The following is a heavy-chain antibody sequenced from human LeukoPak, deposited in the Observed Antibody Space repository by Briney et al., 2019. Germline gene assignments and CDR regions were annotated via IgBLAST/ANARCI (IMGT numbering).Heavy chain of an antibody. CDR2: ISSSSSCT. V-gene: IGHV3-11*05. CDR1: GFTFSDYD. CDR3: ARGSRWFDP. Sequence: GGSLRLSCAASGFTFSDYDMSWIRQAPGKGLEWVSYISSSSSCTNYADSVEGRFTISRDNAKKSLYLQMDSLRAEDTAVYYCARGSRWFDPWGQGTLVTVSS. J-gene: IGHJ5*02.